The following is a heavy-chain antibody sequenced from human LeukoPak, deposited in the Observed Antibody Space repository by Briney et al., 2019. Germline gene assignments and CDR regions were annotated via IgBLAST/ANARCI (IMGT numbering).Heavy chain of an antibody. CDR1: GGSISSSSYY. Sequence: SETLSLTCTVSGGSISSSSYYWGWIRQPPGKGLEWIGSIYYSGSTYYNPSLKSRVTMSVDTSKNQFSLKLSSVTAADTAVYYCARVVGATPYYYYMDVWGRGTTVTVSS. J-gene: IGHJ6*03. CDR2: IYYSGST. D-gene: IGHD1-26*01. V-gene: IGHV4-39*07. CDR3: ARVVGATPYYYYMDV.